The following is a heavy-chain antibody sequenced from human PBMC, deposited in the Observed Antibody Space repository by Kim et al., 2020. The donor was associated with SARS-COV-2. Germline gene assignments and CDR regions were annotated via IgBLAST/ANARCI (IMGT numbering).Heavy chain of an antibody. CDR2: ISAYNGNT. D-gene: IGHD3-22*01. Sequence: ASVKVSCKASGYTFTSYGISWVRQAPGQGLEWMGWISAYNGNTNYAQKLQGRVTMTTDTSTSTAYMELRSLRSDDTAVYYCARDRGNYYDSTDPVGYWGQGTLVTVSS. V-gene: IGHV1-18*01. CDR3: ARDRGNYYDSTDPVGY. J-gene: IGHJ4*02. CDR1: GYTFTSYG.